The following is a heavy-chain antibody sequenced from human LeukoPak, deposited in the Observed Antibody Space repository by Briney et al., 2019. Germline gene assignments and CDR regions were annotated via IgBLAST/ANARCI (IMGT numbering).Heavy chain of an antibody. CDR1: GFTLSSYR. Sequence: GGSLRLSCAAAGFTLSSYRMHWVRQAPGGGLVWVSRIDPDGSTTNYADSVKGRFTTSRDNAKNTLYLQMNSLRAEDTALYYCTRVQAGRAGLMDVWGRGTTVTVSS. CDR3: TRVQAGRAGLMDV. CDR2: IDPDGSTT. D-gene: IGHD6-13*01. V-gene: IGHV3-74*01. J-gene: IGHJ6*02.